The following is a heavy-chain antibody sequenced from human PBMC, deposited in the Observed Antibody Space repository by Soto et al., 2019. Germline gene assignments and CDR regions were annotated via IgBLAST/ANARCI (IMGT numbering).Heavy chain of an antibody. J-gene: IGHJ6*02. D-gene: IGHD1-1*01. Sequence: EVQLLECGGGLVQPGGSLRLFCAASGFTFSTYAMNWVRQAPGNGLEWVSAISGSGGSIHYADSVKGRFTISRDNSKNTLYLQMNSLRDEDTAVYHCVKGYWKGDVWGQGTTVTVSS. CDR2: ISGSGGSI. CDR3: VKGYWKGDV. CDR1: GFTFSTYA. V-gene: IGHV3-23*01.